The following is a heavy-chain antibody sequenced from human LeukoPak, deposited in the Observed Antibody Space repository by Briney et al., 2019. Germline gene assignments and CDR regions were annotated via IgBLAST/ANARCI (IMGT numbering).Heavy chain of an antibody. J-gene: IGHJ4*02. CDR1: GFTFSRYA. D-gene: IGHD2-2*01. CDR2: INTDSSDI. Sequence: GGSLRLSCAASGFTFSRYAMNWVRQAPGKGLQWVSYINTDSSDIHYTDSVKGRFTISRDNARNTLYLQLSSLGAEDSAVYYCARDTFQPGLIDSWGQGTLVTVSS. CDR3: ARDTFQPGLIDS. V-gene: IGHV3-21*05.